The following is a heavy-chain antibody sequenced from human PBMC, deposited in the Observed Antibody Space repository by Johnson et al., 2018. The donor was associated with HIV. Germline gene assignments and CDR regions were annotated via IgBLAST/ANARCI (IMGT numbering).Heavy chain of an antibody. D-gene: IGHD4-17*01. J-gene: IGHJ3*02. CDR2: INWNGGNT. CDR1: GFTFDDHG. Sequence: VQLVESGGGVVRPGGSLRLSCAASGFTFDDHGMSWVRQGSGKGLEWVSGINWNGGNTGYADSVKGRFTISRDNAKNSLYLQMNSLRVEDTALYYCARGEDGVDAFDIWGQGTMVTVSS. V-gene: IGHV3-20*04. CDR3: ARGEDGVDAFDI.